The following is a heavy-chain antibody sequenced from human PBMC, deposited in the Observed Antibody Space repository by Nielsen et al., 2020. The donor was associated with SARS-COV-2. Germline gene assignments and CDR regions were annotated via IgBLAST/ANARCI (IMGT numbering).Heavy chain of an antibody. CDR3: AIHRQAVAGN. CDR2: ISSSSSYI. J-gene: IGHJ4*02. CDR1: GFTFSSYA. Sequence: GGSLRLSCAASGFTFSSYAMHWVRQAPGKGLEWVSSISSSSSYIYYADSVKGRFTISRDNAKNSLYLQMNSLRAEDTAVYYCAIHRQAVAGNWGQGTLVTVSS. V-gene: IGHV3-21*01. D-gene: IGHD6-19*01.